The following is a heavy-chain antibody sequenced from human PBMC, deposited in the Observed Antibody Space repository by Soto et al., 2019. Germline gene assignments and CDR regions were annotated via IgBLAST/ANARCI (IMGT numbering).Heavy chain of an antibody. CDR1: GLSLSTSGVG. D-gene: IGHD3-16*01. Sequence: QITLKESGATLVNPTETLTLTCTCSGLSLSTSGVGVAWIRQPPGKALEWLALIYWDDDKRYSPSLPSRFTITKDTSKNQVFLTVTNIDPVDTGTYYCAHRPTAAGGRDYWGQGTLVTVSS. CDR2: IYWDDDK. V-gene: IGHV2-5*02. CDR3: AHRPTAAGGRDY. J-gene: IGHJ4*02.